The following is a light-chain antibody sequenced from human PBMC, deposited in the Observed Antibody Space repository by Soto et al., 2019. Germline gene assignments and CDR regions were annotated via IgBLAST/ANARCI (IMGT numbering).Light chain of an antibody. CDR1: QSITTW. CDR2: DVY. V-gene: IGKV1-5*01. Sequence: DIQMTQSPSTVSAYSGDSFTITCLASQSITTWLACYQQRQGKAPKILLYDVYSLKSGVPSRFRGSGSGTEFTLTISSLQPDDFATYYCQQYKMYSPWTFGQGTKVAIK. CDR3: QQYKMYSPWT. J-gene: IGKJ1*01.